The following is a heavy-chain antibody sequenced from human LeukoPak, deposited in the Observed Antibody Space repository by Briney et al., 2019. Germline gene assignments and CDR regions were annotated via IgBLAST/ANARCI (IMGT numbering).Heavy chain of an antibody. Sequence: ASVKVSCKASGYTFTSYGISWVRQAPGQGLEWMGRIIPILGIANYAQKFQGRVTITADKSTSTAYMELSSLRSEDTAVYYCARDAPGTPILYYYYYYYMDVWGKGTTVTVSS. CDR1: GYTFTSYG. CDR2: IIPILGIA. V-gene: IGHV1-69*04. D-gene: IGHD1/OR15-1a*01. CDR3: ARDAPGTPILYYYYYYYMDV. J-gene: IGHJ6*03.